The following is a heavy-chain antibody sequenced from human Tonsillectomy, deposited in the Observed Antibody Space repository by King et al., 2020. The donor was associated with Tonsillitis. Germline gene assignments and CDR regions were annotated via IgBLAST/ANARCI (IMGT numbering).Heavy chain of an antibody. Sequence: VQLVESGGGLVKPGGSLTLSCAASGFIFSDYYMSWIRQAPGKGLEWVSDISSSSIYTNYADSVKGRFTISRDNAKNSLYLQMNSLRAEDTAVYYCARELPAAIRWFDPWGQGTLVTVSS. CDR2: ISSSSIYT. J-gene: IGHJ5*02. V-gene: IGHV3-11*05. D-gene: IGHD2-2*01. CDR3: ARELPAAIRWFDP. CDR1: GFIFSDYY.